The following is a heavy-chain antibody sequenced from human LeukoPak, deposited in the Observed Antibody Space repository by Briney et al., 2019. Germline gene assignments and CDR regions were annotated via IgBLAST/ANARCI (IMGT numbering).Heavy chain of an antibody. CDR3: ARCWSSDRGYCDY. J-gene: IGHJ4*02. Sequence: ASVKVSCKTSGHTFTSYGITWVRQAPGQGLEWTGWISAYNGKTDYARKLQERVTMTTDTSTSTAYMELRSLRSDDTAVYYCARCWSSDRGYCDYWGQGTLVTVSS. CDR1: GHTFTSYG. CDR2: ISAYNGKT. V-gene: IGHV1-18*01.